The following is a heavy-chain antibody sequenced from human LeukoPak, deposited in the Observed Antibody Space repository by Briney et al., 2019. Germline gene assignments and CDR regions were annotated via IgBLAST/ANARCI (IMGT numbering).Heavy chain of an antibody. CDR3: ARSTNDFWSGYFAY. V-gene: IGHV4-34*01. D-gene: IGHD3-3*01. J-gene: IGHJ4*02. CDR2: INHSGST. CDR1: GGSFSGYY. Sequence: SETLSLTCAVYGGSFSGYYWNWIRQPPGKGLEWIGEINHSGSTNYNPSLKSRVTISVDTSKNQFSLKLSSVTAADTAVYYCARSTNDFWSGYFAYWGQGTLVTVSS.